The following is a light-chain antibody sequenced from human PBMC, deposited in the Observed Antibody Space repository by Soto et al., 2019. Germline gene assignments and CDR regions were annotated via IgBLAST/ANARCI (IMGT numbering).Light chain of an antibody. CDR2: KAS. CDR3: QQYNSYPFT. Sequence: DIQMTQSPSTLSASVGDRVTITCRASQSISSWLAWYQQKPGKAPKLLIYKASSLESGVPSRFSGSGSGTEFTLTISSLQPDDFATYYCQQYNSYPFTFGQGTKLEIK. V-gene: IGKV1-5*03. CDR1: QSISSW. J-gene: IGKJ2*01.